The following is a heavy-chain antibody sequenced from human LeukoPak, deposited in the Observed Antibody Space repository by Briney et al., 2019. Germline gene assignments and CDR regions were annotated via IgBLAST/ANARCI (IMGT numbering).Heavy chain of an antibody. D-gene: IGHD5-12*01. CDR3: ARPGYTGYDSQTWLYGMDV. J-gene: IGHJ6*02. CDR2: FYHGGST. Sequence: SETLSLTCTVSGGSITGGGYSWSWIRQAPGKGLEWIGYFYHGGSTSYNPSLRSRVTISVDRSKNQFSLKLSSVTAADTAVYYCARPGYTGYDSQTWLYGMDVWGQGTTVTVSS. V-gene: IGHV4-30-2*01. CDR1: GGSITGGGYS.